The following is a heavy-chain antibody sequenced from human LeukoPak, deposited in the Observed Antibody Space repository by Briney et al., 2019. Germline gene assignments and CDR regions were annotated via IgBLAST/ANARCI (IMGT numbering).Heavy chain of an antibody. V-gene: IGHV4-61*02. CDR3: ARDYYYGSGSPGPDY. CDR2: IYTSGST. Sequence: SETLSLTCTVSGGSISSGSYYWSWIRQPAGKGLEWIGRIYTSGSTNYNPSLKSRVTISVDTSKNQFSLKLSSVTAADTAVYYCARDYYYGSGSPGPDYWGQGTLVTVSS. D-gene: IGHD3-10*01. J-gene: IGHJ4*02. CDR1: GGSISSGSYY.